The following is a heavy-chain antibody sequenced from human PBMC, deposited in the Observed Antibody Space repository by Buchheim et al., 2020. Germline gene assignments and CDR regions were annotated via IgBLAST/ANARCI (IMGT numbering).Heavy chain of an antibody. CDR3: ARGGKYCSGGTCYFYGMDV. CDR1: GYTFTNHY. D-gene: IGHD2-15*01. Sequence: QVQLVQSGAGVKKPGASVKVSCKASGYTFTNHYMHWVRQAPGQGLEWMGIINPSGGSTTYTQKLQGRVTMTSDTSTSTVYMELRSLRSEDSAVYYCARGGKYCSGGTCYFYGMDVWGQGTT. V-gene: IGHV1-46*01. CDR2: INPSGGST. J-gene: IGHJ6*02.